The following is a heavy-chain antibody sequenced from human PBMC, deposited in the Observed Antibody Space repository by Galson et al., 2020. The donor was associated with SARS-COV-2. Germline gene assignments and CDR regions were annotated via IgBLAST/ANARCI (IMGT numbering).Heavy chain of an antibody. D-gene: IGHD6-6*01. Sequence: GGSLRLSCAASGFTFDDYAMHWVRQAPGKGLEWVSGISWNSGSIGYADSVKGRFTISRDNAKNSLYLQMNSLRAEDTALYYCAKDRAYSSSYYSMDVWGQGTTVTVSS. J-gene: IGHJ6*02. CDR3: AKDRAYSSSYYSMDV. CDR1: GFTFDDYA. V-gene: IGHV3-9*01. CDR2: ISWNSGSI.